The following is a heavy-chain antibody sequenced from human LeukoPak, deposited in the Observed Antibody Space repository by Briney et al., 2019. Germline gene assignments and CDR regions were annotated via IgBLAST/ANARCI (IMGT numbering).Heavy chain of an antibody. Sequence: GASVKVSCKASGYTFTGYYMHWVRQAPGQGLEWMGWINPNSGGTNYAQKFQGRVTMTRDTSISTAYMELSRLRSDDTAVYYCARGNQLWSPDDAFDIWGQGTMVTVSS. D-gene: IGHD5-18*01. CDR1: GYTFTGYY. CDR3: ARGNQLWSPDDAFDI. V-gene: IGHV1-2*02. CDR2: INPNSGGT. J-gene: IGHJ3*02.